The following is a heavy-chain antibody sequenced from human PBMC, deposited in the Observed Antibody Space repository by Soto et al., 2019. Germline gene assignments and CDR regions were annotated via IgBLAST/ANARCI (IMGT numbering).Heavy chain of an antibody. CDR2: INHSGST. Sequence: ASETLSLTCAVYGGSFSGYYWSWIRQPPGKGLEWIGEINHSGSTNYNPSLKSRVTISVDASKNQFSLKLSSVTAADTAVYYCARVDGVAARPRPPYYYYYYGMDVWGQGTTVTVSS. D-gene: IGHD6-6*01. CDR3: ARVDGVAARPRPPYYYYYYGMDV. V-gene: IGHV4-34*01. J-gene: IGHJ6*02. CDR1: GGSFSGYY.